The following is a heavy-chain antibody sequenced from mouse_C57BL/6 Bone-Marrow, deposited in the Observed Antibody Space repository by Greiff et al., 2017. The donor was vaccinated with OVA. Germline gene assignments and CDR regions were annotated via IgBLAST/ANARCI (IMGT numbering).Heavy chain of an antibody. J-gene: IGHJ4*01. CDR1: GFSLTSYG. Sequence: VQGVESGPGLVAPSQSLSITCTVSGFSLTSYGVSWVRQPPGKGLEWLGVIWGDGSTNYHSALISRLSISKDNSKSQVLLKLNSPQTDDTATYYCAKRLRSLYTSGMDYWGQGTSDTVSS. D-gene: IGHD1-1*01. CDR2: IWGDGST. V-gene: IGHV2-3*01. CDR3: AKRLRSLYTSGMDY.